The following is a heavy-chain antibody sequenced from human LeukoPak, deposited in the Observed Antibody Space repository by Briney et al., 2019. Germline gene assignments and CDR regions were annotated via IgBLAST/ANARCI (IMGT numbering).Heavy chain of an antibody. D-gene: IGHD3-10*01. CDR3: ARVWRVLLWFGESTFFDY. J-gene: IGHJ4*02. V-gene: IGHV1-18*01. Sequence: GASVRVSCKASGYTFTSYGISWVRQAPGQGLEWMGWISAYNGNTNYAQKLQGRVTMTTDTSTSTAYMELRSLRSDDTAVYYCARVWRVLLWFGESTFFDYWGQGTLVTVSS. CDR1: GYTFTSYG. CDR2: ISAYNGNT.